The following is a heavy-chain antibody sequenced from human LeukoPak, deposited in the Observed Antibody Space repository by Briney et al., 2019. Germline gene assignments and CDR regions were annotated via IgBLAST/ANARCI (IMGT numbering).Heavy chain of an antibody. D-gene: IGHD1-26*01. CDR2: IYSGGST. V-gene: IGHV3-53*01. CDR3: ARGLSGSYHYFDY. J-gene: IGHJ4*02. CDR1: GFTVSSNY. Sequence: GGSLRLSCAVSGFTVSSNYMSWVRQAPGKGLEWVSVIYSGGSTYYADSVKGRFTISRDNSKNTLYLQVNSLRAEDTAVYYCARGLSGSYHYFDYWGQGILVTVSS.